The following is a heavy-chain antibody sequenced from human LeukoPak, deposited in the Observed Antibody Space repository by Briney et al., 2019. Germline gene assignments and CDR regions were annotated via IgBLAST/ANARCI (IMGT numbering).Heavy chain of an antibody. CDR3: AKAGNYDSSGYYEY. V-gene: IGHV3-21*04. CDR2: ISSRSTYI. Sequence: GGSLRLSCAASGFTFSSYTMSWVRQAPGKALEWVSSISSRSTYIYYGDSVKGRFTISRDNAKNALYLQMNSLRAEDTALYYCAKAGNYDSSGYYEYWGQGTLVTVSS. CDR1: GFTFSSYT. D-gene: IGHD3-22*01. J-gene: IGHJ4*02.